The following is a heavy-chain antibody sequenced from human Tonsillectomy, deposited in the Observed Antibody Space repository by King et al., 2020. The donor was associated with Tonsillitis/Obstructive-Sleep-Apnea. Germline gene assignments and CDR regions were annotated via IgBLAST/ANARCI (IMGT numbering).Heavy chain of an antibody. Sequence: QLVESGGGLVQPGGSLRLSCAVSGFTFSSYWMTWVRQAPGKGLEWVANIKQDGSEKYYVDSVKGRFTISRDNAKNSLYLQMNSLRAEDTAVYYCAAEKDIVGAFDIWGQGTMVTVSS. V-gene: IGHV3-7*04. CDR1: GFTFSSYW. CDR3: AAEKDIVGAFDI. CDR2: IKQDGSEK. D-gene: IGHD2-15*01. J-gene: IGHJ3*02.